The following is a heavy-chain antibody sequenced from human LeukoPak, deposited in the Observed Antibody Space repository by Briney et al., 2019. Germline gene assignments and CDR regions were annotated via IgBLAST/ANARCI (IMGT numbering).Heavy chain of an antibody. V-gene: IGHV4-59*01. Sequence: SETLSLTCTVSGGSISSYYWSWIRQPPGKGLEWIGYIYYSGSTNYNPSLKSRVTISVDTSKNEFSLKLSSVTAADTAVYYCARDLTMVRGVIYHWFDPWGQGTLVTVSS. J-gene: IGHJ5*02. CDR1: GGSISSYY. D-gene: IGHD3-10*01. CDR2: IYYSGST. CDR3: ARDLTMVRGVIYHWFDP.